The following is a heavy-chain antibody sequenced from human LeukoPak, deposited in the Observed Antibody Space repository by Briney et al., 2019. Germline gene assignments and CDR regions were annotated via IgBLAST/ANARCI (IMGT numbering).Heavy chain of an antibody. CDR1: GYTVSSSY. Sequence: GGSLRLSCAASGYTVSSSYMSWVRQAPGKGLEWVSVIYSDSSTYYADSVKGRFTISRDNSKNTLYLQMNSLRAEDTAVYYCARDLDSYGSYWGQGTLVTVSS. D-gene: IGHD5-18*01. CDR2: IYSDSST. CDR3: ARDLDSYGSY. V-gene: IGHV3-53*01. J-gene: IGHJ4*02.